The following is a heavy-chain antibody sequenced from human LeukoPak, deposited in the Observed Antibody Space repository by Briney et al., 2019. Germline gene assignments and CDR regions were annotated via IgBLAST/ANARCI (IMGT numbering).Heavy chain of an antibody. Sequence: GGSLRLSCAVSGFTFSDYYMSWVRQAPGKGLEWVSYISSTSTYTNYADSVKGRFTISRDNAKNTLYLQMNSLRAEDTAVYYCAPSKGSASRPGGYWGQGTLVTVSS. CDR2: ISSTSTYT. CDR1: GFTFSDYY. J-gene: IGHJ4*02. CDR3: APSKGSASRPGGY. D-gene: IGHD2-8*02. V-gene: IGHV3-11*03.